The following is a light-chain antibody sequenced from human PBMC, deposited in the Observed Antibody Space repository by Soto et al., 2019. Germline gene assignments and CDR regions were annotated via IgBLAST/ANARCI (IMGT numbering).Light chain of an antibody. CDR2: GTS. CDR3: QQYGSSSIT. J-gene: IGKJ5*01. V-gene: IGKV3-20*01. Sequence: EIGLTQSPCTLSLSPGERATLACMVSQSISRDHLAWYQQRPGQSPRLLIYGTSSRTTGIPDRFSGSGSGTDFTLTISRLEPEDFAVYYCQQYGSSSITFGQGTRLEIK. CDR1: QSISRDH.